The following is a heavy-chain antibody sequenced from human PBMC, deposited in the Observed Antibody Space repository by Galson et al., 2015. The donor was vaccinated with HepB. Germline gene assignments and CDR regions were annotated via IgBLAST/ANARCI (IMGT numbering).Heavy chain of an antibody. CDR3: ARQSSWELLDFQH. D-gene: IGHD1-26*01. CDR1: GYSFTSNW. CDR2: IYPCDSDT. J-gene: IGHJ1*01. Sequence: QSGAEVQKPGESLKISCKGSGYSFTSNWIGWVRQMPGKGLEWMGIIYPCDSDTRYSPSFQGQVTIPADKSISTAYLQWSSLKASDTAMYYCARQSSWELLDFQHWGQGTLVTVSS. V-gene: IGHV5-51*01.